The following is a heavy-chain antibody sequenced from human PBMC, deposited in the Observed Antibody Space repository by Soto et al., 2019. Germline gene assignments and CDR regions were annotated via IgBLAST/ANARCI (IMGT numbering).Heavy chain of an antibody. CDR3: ARTYYYDSSGNAEDY. Sequence: QVQLVQFGAEVKKPGASVKVSCKASGYTFTSYGISWARQAPGQGLEWMGWISAYNGNTNYAQKLQGRVTMTTDTSTSTAYMELRSLRSDDTAVYYCARTYYYDSSGNAEDYWGQGTLVTVSS. D-gene: IGHD3-22*01. J-gene: IGHJ4*02. CDR2: ISAYNGNT. CDR1: GYTFTSYG. V-gene: IGHV1-18*01.